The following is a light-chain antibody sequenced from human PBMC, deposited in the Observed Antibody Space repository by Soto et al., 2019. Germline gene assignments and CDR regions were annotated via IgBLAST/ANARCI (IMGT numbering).Light chain of an antibody. J-gene: IGKJ3*01. CDR1: QGISSY. Sequence: AIRMTQSPSSLSASTGDRVTITCRASQGISSYLAWYQHKPGKAPRLLIDSASTLQSGVPSRFSGSRSGTEFTLTISSLQPEDIATYYCQKFNNYPLTFGPGTKVDIK. V-gene: IGKV1-8*01. CDR2: SAS. CDR3: QKFNNYPLT.